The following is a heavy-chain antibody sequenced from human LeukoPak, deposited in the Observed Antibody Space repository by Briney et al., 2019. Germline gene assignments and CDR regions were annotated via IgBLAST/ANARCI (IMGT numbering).Heavy chain of an antibody. V-gene: IGHV6-1*01. Sequence: SHTLSLTCAISGDTVTSNGVAWNWNTQSPSRDLEGLGRTYYRTKRYDDYAVSVKSLITINPDTSKNQISLQVNAVNPEDTAVEYSARDFDYWGQGTLVTVSS. J-gene: IGHJ4*02. CDR3: ARDFDY. CDR2: TYYRTKRYD. CDR1: GDTVTSNGVA.